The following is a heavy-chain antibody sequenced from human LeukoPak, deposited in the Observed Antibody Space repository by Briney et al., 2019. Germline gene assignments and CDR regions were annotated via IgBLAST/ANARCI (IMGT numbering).Heavy chain of an antibody. CDR3: AREDSGYGTYDY. CDR1: GGSIGSYY. D-gene: IGHD5-12*01. Sequence: PSETLSLTCTVSGGSIGSYYWSWIRQPPGKGLEWIGYIYYSGGTNYNPSLKSRVTMSVDTSRNQFSLKLYSVTAADTAVYYCAREDSGYGTYDYWGQGTLVTVSS. CDR2: IYYSGGT. J-gene: IGHJ4*02. V-gene: IGHV4-59*01.